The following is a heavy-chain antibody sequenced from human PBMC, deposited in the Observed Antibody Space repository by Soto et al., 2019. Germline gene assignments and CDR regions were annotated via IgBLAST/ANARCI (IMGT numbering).Heavy chain of an antibody. V-gene: IGHV4-61*01. Sequence: SEILCLPCILSAGAITISIYVLSRIRQSPGRGMEYLRHTYYNGRTDCNPSLQSRVTISVDTSTRKFSLNLTSVTAGDPAVYYCARMSRTVNYWGQGTPFTVSS. CDR2: TYYNGRT. CDR1: AGAITISIYV. CDR3: ARMSRTVNY. J-gene: IGHJ4*02. D-gene: IGHD4-17*01.